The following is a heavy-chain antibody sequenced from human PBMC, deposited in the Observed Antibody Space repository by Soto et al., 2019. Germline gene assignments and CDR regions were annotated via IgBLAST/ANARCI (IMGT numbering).Heavy chain of an antibody. CDR3: TSGADCGGGGCYSLRY. Sequence: EVQLVESGGGLVKPGGSLRLSCAASGFTLTNAKITWVRQAPGKGLEWVGRIERKTDGGTTDYAAPVKDRFTMSRDDSENTLDLETHSLKNDDTGVYYCTSGADCGGGGCYSLRYWGQGNLVTVSS. D-gene: IGHD2-15*01. CDR1: GFTLTNAK. V-gene: IGHV3-15*04. J-gene: IGHJ4*02. CDR2: IERKTDGGTT.